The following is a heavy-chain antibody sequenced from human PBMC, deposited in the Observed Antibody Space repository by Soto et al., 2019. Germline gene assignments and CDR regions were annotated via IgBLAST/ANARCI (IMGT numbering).Heavy chain of an antibody. CDR1: GGSIGSGGYY. V-gene: IGHV4-31*03. Sequence: SETLSLTCTVSGGSIGSGGYYWSWIRQHPGKGLEWIGYIYYSGSTYYNPSLKSRVTISVDTSKNQFSLKLSCVTAADTAVYYCARTTVRSREAFDSWGQGTMVTVSS. D-gene: IGHD4-17*01. CDR3: ARTTVRSREAFDS. CDR2: IYYSGST. J-gene: IGHJ3*02.